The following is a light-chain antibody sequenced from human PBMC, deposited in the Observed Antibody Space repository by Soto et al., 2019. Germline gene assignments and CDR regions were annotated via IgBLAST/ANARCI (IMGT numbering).Light chain of an antibody. Sequence: QSVLTQPPSVSAAPGQRVTISCSGSNSNIGDNYVTWYQQLPGTAPKLLIYDNNKRPSGIPDRFSGSKSGPAATLGITGLQTGDEDDYYCATWDSSLRGGVFGGGTKLTVL. V-gene: IGLV1-51*01. CDR3: ATWDSSLRGGV. CDR1: NSNIGDNY. CDR2: DNN. J-gene: IGLJ3*02.